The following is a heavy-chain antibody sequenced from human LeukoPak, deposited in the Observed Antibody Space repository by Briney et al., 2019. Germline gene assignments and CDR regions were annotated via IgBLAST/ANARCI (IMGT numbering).Heavy chain of an antibody. CDR3: ARRYCSGADCYGGDSYYYMHV. Sequence: KTSETLSLTCAVYGGSFSGYYWGWIRQPPGKGLEWIGSLYYSGRTYYNPSLKSRVTISIDTSKNQFSLRLTSVTAADTAVYYCARRYCSGADCYGGDSYYYMHVWGKGTTVTISS. V-gene: IGHV4-39*01. J-gene: IGHJ6*03. CDR2: LYYSGRT. D-gene: IGHD2-2*01. CDR1: GGSFSGYY.